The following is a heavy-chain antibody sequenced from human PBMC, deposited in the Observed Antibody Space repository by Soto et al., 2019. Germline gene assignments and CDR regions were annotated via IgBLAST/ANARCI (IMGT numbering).Heavy chain of an antibody. J-gene: IGHJ6*02. CDR1: GFTFSSYA. CDR2: ISGSGGST. CDR3: AKEGVAAAWKQDYYYYYGMDV. Sequence: EVQLLESGGGLVQPGGSLSLSCAASGFTFSSYAMSWVRQAPGKGLEWVSAISGSGGSTYYADSVKGRFTISRDNSKNTLYLQMNSLRAEDTAVYYCAKEGVAAAWKQDYYYYYGMDVWGQGTTVTVSS. D-gene: IGHD6-13*01. V-gene: IGHV3-23*01.